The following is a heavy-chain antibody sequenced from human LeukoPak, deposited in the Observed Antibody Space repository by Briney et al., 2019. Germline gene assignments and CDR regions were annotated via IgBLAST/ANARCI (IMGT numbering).Heavy chain of an antibody. CDR2: IWYDGSLK. CDR1: GFTFSSHA. CDR3: TTGLSHYYDSSGYYWIDAFDI. V-gene: IGHV3-33*01. J-gene: IGHJ3*02. D-gene: IGHD3-22*01. Sequence: GGSLRLSCEASGFTFSSHAMHWVRQAPGKGLEWVAIIWYDGSLKKYADSVKGRFTISRDNSKNTLYLQMNSLKTEDTAVYYCTTGLSHYYDSSGYYWIDAFDIWGQGTMVTVSS.